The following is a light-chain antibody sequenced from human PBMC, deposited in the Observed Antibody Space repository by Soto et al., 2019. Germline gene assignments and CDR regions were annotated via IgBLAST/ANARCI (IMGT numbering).Light chain of an antibody. Sequence: LVLTQSPSASASLGASVKLTCTLSSGHSSYAIAWHQQQPEKGPRYLMKLNSDGSHSKGDGIPDRFSGSSSGAERYLIISSLQSEDEADYYCQTWGTGIHVFGTGTKATVL. CDR1: SGHSSYA. CDR2: LNSDGSH. V-gene: IGLV4-69*01. CDR3: QTWGTGIHV. J-gene: IGLJ1*01.